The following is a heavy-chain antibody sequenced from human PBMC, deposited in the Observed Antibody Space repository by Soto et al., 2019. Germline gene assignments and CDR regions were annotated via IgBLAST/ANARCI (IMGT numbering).Heavy chain of an antibody. Sequence: EVQLLESGGGLVQPGGSLRLSCAASGFTFSSFAMSWVRQAPGKGLEWVSTVSANGGTTYYADSVKGRFTMSRDNSKNALWLQMNSLRAEDTAVYCCAKVLSASGVDYWGQGTLVTVSS. CDR3: AKVLSASGVDY. CDR2: VSANGGTT. CDR1: GFTFSSFA. V-gene: IGHV3-23*01. J-gene: IGHJ4*02. D-gene: IGHD3-10*01.